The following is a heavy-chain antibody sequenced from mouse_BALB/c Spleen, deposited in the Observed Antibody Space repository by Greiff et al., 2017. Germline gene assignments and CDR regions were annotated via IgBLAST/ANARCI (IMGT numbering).Heavy chain of an antibody. CDR3: ARSMTYWYFDV. V-gene: IGHV1-9*01. CDR2: ILPGSGST. J-gene: IGHJ1*01. Sequence: QVQLQQSGAELMKPGASVKISCKATGYTFSSYWIEWVKQRPGHGLEWIGEILPGSGSTNYNEKFKGKATFTADTSSNTAYMQLSSLTSEDSAVYYCARSMTYWYFDVWGAGTTVTVSS. D-gene: IGHD2-3*01. CDR1: GYTFSSYW.